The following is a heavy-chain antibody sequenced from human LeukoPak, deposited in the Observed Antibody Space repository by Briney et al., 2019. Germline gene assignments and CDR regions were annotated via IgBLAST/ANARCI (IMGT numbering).Heavy chain of an antibody. CDR2: INPSGGST. CDR1: GYTFTSYY. CDR3: ARVVYCSSTSCYTTYYMDV. D-gene: IGHD2-2*02. V-gene: IGHV1-46*01. Sequence: ASVKVSCKASGYTFTSYYMHWVRQAPGQGLEWMGIINPSGGSTCYAQKFQGRVTMTRDTSTSTVYMELSSLRSEDTAVYYCARVVYCSSTSCYTTYYMDVWGKGTTVTVSS. J-gene: IGHJ6*03.